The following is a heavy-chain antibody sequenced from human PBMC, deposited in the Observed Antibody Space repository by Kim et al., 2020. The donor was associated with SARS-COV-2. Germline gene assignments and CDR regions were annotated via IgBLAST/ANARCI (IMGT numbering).Heavy chain of an antibody. J-gene: IGHJ6*02. CDR3: ASMYSSSWYAYYYYGMDV. CDR2: ISYDGSNK. CDR1: GFTFSSYG. V-gene: IGHV3-30*03. Sequence: GGSLRLSCAASGFTFSSYGMHWVRQAPGKGLEWVAVISYDGSNKYYADSVKGRFTISRDNSKNTLYLQMNSLRAEDTAVYYCASMYSSSWYAYYYYGMDVWGQGTTVTVSS. D-gene: IGHD6-13*01.